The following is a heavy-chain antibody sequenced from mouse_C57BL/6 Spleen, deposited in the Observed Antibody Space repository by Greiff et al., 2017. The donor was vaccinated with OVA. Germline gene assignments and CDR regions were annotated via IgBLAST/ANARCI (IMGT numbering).Heavy chain of an antibody. CDR3: ARGGLGREKYFDY. CDR2: IWSGGST. Sequence: VQVVESGPGLVQPSQSLSITCTVSGFSLTSYGVHWVRQSPGKGLEWLGVIWSGGSTDYNAAFISRLSISKDNSKSQVFFKMNSLQADDTAIYYCARGGLGREKYFDYWGQGTTLTVSS. J-gene: IGHJ2*01. D-gene: IGHD4-1*01. CDR1: GFSLTSYG. V-gene: IGHV2-2*01.